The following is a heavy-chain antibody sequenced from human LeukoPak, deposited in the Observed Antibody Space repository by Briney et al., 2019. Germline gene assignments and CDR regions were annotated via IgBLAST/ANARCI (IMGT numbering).Heavy chain of an antibody. V-gene: IGHV1-8*01. CDR1: GYTFTSYD. D-gene: IGHD6-13*01. CDR3: ARVAAAAGDY. Sequence: ASVKVSCKASGYTFTSYDINWVRQATGQGLEWMGWMNPTSGNTGYAQKFQGRVTMTRDTSTSTVYMELSSLRSEDTAVYYCARVAAAAGDYWGQGTLVTVSS. J-gene: IGHJ4*02. CDR2: MNPTSGNT.